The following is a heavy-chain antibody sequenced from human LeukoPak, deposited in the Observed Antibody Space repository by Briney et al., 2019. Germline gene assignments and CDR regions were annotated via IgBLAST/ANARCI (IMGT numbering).Heavy chain of an antibody. J-gene: IGHJ5*02. CDR1: GYTFTSYA. D-gene: IGHD4-17*01. CDR2: INTNTGNP. V-gene: IGHV7-4-1*02. Sequence: ASVKVSCKASGYTFTSYAMNWVRQAPGQGLEWMGWINTNTGNPTYAQGFTGRFVFSLDTSVSTAYLQISSLKAEDTAVYYCARERVSYGDYGGWFDPWGQGTLVTVSS. CDR3: ARERVSYGDYGGWFDP.